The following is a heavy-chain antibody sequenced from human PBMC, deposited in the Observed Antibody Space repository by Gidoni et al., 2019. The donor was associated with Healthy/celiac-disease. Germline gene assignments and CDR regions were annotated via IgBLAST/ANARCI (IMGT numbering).Heavy chain of an antibody. J-gene: IGHJ2*01. CDR2: IKSKTDGGTT. D-gene: IGHD3-3*01. CDR1: GFPFSNAW. V-gene: IGHV3-15*01. CDR3: TTDRETYYDFWSGYPVDWYFDL. Sequence: EVQLVESGGGLVKPGGSLRLSCAASGFPFSNAWMSWVRPAPGKGRGWVGRIKSKTDGGTTDYAAPVKGRFTISRDDSKNTLYLQMNSLKTEDTAVYYCTTDRETYYDFWSGYPVDWYFDLWGRGTLVTVSS.